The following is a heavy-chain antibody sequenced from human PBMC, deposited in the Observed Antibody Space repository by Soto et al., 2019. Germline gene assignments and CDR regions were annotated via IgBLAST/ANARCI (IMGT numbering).Heavy chain of an antibody. D-gene: IGHD3-10*01. CDR1: GDSVSSNSAA. V-gene: IGHV6-1*01. Sequence: SQTLSLPCAISGDSVSSNSAAWNWIRQSPSRGLEWLGRTYYRSKWYNDYAVSVKSRITINPDTSKNQFSLQLNSVTPEDTAVYYCARAGTMNPAGSVAFDIWGQGTMVTVS. CDR2: TYYRSKWYN. J-gene: IGHJ3*02. CDR3: ARAGTMNPAGSVAFDI.